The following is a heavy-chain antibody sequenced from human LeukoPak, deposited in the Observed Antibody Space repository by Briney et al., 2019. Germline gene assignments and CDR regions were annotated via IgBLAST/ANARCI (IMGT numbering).Heavy chain of an antibody. Sequence: PSETLSLTCTVSGGSISSYYWSWIRQPPGKGLEWIGYIYYSGSTNYNPSLKSRVTISVDTSKNQFSLKLSSVTAADTAVYYCARGRLPIDYWGQGTLVTVSS. CDR1: GGSISSYY. D-gene: IGHD4-11*01. CDR2: IYYSGST. V-gene: IGHV4-59*01. CDR3: ARGRLPIDY. J-gene: IGHJ4*02.